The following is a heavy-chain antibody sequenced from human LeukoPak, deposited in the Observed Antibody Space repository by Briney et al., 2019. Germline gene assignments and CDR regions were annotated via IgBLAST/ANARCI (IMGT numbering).Heavy chain of an antibody. CDR2: ISGSGGST. CDR1: GFTFSSYA. Sequence: GGSLRLSCAASGFTFSSYAMSWVRQAPGKGLEWVSAISGSGGSTYYADSVKGRFTISRDNSKNTLYLQMNSLRAEDTAVYYCAKVTSFLYYYDSSGYYSYFDYWGQGTLVTVSS. CDR3: AKVTSFLYYYDSSGYYSYFDY. J-gene: IGHJ4*02. V-gene: IGHV3-23*01. D-gene: IGHD3-22*01.